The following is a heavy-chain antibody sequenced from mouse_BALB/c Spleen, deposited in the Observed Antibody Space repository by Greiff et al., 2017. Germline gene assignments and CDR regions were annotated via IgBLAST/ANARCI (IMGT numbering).Heavy chain of an antibody. J-gene: IGHJ4*01. CDR2: ISSGGSYT. D-gene: IGHD2-1*01. Sequence: DVHLVESGGGLVKPGGSLKLSCAASGFTFSSYAMSWVRQSPEKRLEWVAEISSGGSYTYYPDTVTGRFTISRDNAKNTLYLEMSSLRSEDTAMYYCAKVSDGNPYAMDYWGQGTSVTVSS. V-gene: IGHV5-9-4*01. CDR1: GFTFSSYA. CDR3: AKVSDGNPYAMDY.